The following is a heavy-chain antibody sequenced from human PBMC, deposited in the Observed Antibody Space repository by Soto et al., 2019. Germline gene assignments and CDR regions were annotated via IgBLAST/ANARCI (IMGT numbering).Heavy chain of an antibody. CDR1: GYTLTELS. CDR3: ATDRGYCSSTSCYPHFDY. Sequence: ASVKVSCKVSGYTLTELSMHWVRQAPGKGLEWMGGFDPEDGETIYAQKFQGRVTMTEDTSTDTAYMELSSLRSEDTAVYYCATDRGYCSSTSCYPHFDYWGQGTLVTVSS. J-gene: IGHJ4*02. D-gene: IGHD2-2*01. V-gene: IGHV1-24*01. CDR2: FDPEDGET.